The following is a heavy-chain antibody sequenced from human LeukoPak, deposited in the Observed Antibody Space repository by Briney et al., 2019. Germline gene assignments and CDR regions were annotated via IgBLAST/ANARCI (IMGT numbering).Heavy chain of an antibody. J-gene: IGHJ4*02. CDR3: VGADIAVAGVDY. Sequence: PGGSLRLSCAASGFTFSSYAMSWVRQAPGKGLEWVSAISGSGGSTYYADSVKGRFTISRDNSKNTLYLQMNSLRAEDTAVYYCVGADIAVAGVDYWGQGTLVTVSS. D-gene: IGHD6-19*01. CDR1: GFTFSSYA. V-gene: IGHV3-23*01. CDR2: ISGSGGST.